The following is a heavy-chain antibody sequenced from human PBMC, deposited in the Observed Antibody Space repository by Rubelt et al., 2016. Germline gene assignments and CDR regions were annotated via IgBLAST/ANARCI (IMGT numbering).Heavy chain of an antibody. V-gene: IGHV1-18*01. CDR2: ISAYNGNP. Sequence: QVQLVQSGAEVKKPGASVKVSCKASGYTFTSYGISWVRQAPGQGLEWMGWISAYNGNPNYAQKLQGRVSMTTDTSTSTAYMELRSLRSDDTAVYYCARDPLPVRGVIMTPTHWGQGTLVTVSS. CDR1: GYTFTSYG. CDR3: ARDPLPVRGVIMTPTH. J-gene: IGHJ4*02. D-gene: IGHD3-10*01.